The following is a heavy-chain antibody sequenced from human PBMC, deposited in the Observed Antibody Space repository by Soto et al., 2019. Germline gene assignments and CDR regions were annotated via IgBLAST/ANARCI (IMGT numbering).Heavy chain of an antibody. CDR2: IYTSGST. V-gene: IGHV4-4*07. CDR1: GGCISSYY. CDR3: ARDPTGTNPCDY. D-gene: IGHD4-4*01. J-gene: IGHJ4*02. Sequence: SETLSLTCTVTGGCISSYYWSWFRQPAGKGLEWIGRIYTSGSTNYNPSLKSRVTMSVDTSKNQFSLKLSSVTAADTAVYYCARDPTGTNPCDYWGQGTLVTVS.